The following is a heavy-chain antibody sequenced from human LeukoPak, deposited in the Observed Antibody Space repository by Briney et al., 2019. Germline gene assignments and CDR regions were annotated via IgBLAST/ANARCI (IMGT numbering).Heavy chain of an antibody. V-gene: IGHV3-23*01. J-gene: IGHJ4*02. CDR1: GFTFSNNV. Sequence: GGSLKISCAASGFTFSNNVMTWVRQAPGKGLEWVSSVGDSGDMTYYADSVKGRFTISRDSGKNTLYLQMYGLRAEDTAVYYCAKGGTFFEYWGQGTLVTVST. CDR2: VGDSGDMT. CDR3: AKGGTFFEY.